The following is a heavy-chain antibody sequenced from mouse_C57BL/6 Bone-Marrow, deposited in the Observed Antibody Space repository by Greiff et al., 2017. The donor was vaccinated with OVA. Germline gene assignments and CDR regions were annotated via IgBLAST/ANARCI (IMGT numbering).Heavy chain of an antibody. CDR3: ARKDTTVVAKGDY. CDR1: GYTFTSYG. V-gene: IGHV1-81*01. Sequence: VQLKESGAELARPGASVKLSCKASGYTFTSYGISWVKQRTGQGLEWIGEIYPRSGNTYYNEKFKGKATLTADKSSSTAYMELRSLTSEDSAVYFCARKDTTVVAKGDYWGQGTTLTVSS. D-gene: IGHD1-1*01. J-gene: IGHJ2*01. CDR2: IYPRSGNT.